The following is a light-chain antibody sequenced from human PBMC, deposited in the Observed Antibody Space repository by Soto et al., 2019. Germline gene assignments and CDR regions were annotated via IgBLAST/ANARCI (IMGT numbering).Light chain of an antibody. V-gene: IGKV3-20*01. CDR3: QQYGSSPWT. Sequence: VMTESPATLSVSPGRTATLSCRASQSVSSSYLAWYQQNTGQAPRLLVYGESSRATGIPDRLSGSGSGTELNLTISRLEPEDFAVYYCQQYGSSPWTFGQGTKVDIK. J-gene: IGKJ1*01. CDR1: QSVSSSY. CDR2: GES.